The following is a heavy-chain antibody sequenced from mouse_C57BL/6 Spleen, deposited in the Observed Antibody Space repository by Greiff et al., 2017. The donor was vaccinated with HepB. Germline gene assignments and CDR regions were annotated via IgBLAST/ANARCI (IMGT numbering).Heavy chain of an antibody. Sequence: VQLVESGAELVKPGASVKMSCKASGYTFTSYWITWVKQRPGQGLEWIGDIYPGSGSTNYNEKFKSKATLTVDTSSSTAYMQLSSLTSEDSAVYYCARGYDYFDYWGQGTTLTVSS. CDR2: IYPGSGST. D-gene: IGHD2-2*01. CDR3: ARGYDYFDY. V-gene: IGHV1-55*01. J-gene: IGHJ2*01. CDR1: GYTFTSYW.